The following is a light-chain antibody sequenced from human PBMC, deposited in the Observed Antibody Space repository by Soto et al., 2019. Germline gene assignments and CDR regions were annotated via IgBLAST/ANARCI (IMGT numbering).Light chain of an antibody. V-gene: IGKV4-1*01. Sequence: DIVMTQSPDSLAMSLGERATINCRSSQSVLFNSNKKNFLAWYQQKPGQPPKLLIYWASTRQSGVPDRFSGGGSGTDFTLTISRLQAEDVAVYYCQQDFNSPVTVGQGTRL. CDR1: QSVLFNSNKKNF. CDR3: QQDFNSPVT. J-gene: IGKJ5*01. CDR2: WAS.